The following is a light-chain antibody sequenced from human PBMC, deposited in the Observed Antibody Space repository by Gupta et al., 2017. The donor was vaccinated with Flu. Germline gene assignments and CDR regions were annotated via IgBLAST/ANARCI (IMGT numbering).Light chain of an antibody. CDR2: MVS. CDR3: MQGLRSPRA. J-gene: IGKJ1*01. Sequence: VTPGEPASMSCKSSQSLVYNSGYIYLHWIQQKPGQSPRLLIYMVSSRASGVPDRFSGSGSGTDFTLKISRVEAEDVGVYYCMQGLRSPRAFGQGTKVEIK. CDR1: QSLVYNSGYIY. V-gene: IGKV2-30*01.